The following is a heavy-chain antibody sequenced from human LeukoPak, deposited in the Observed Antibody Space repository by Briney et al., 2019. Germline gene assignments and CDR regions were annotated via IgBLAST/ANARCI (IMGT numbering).Heavy chain of an antibody. CDR3: AKEVRPNDY. D-gene: IGHD1-1*01. V-gene: IGHV3-23*01. CDR1: GFTFSNSA. J-gene: IGHJ4*02. CDR2: ISRGGGST. Sequence: GGSLRLSCAASGFTFSNSAMCWGRQAPGKGLEWVSGISRGGGSTYYADSVKGRFTISRDTSIDTLYLQMNSLRAEDTAVYYCAKEVRPNDYWGQGTLVTVSS.